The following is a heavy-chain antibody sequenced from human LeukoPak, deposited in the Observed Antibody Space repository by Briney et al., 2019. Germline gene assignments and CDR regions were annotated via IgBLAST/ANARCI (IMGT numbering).Heavy chain of an antibody. V-gene: IGHV1-18*01. Sequence: GASVKVSCKASGYTFTSYGISWVQQAPGQGLEWMGWISAYNGNTNYAQKLQGRVTMTTDTSTSTAYMELRSLRSDDTAVYYCARDGGGATVGGSDYWGQGTLVTVSS. CDR3: ARDGGGATVGGSDY. J-gene: IGHJ4*02. CDR1: GYTFTSYG. CDR2: ISAYNGNT. D-gene: IGHD4-23*01.